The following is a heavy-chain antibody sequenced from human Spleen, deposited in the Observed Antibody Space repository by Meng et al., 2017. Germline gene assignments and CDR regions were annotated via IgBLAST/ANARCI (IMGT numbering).Heavy chain of an antibody. CDR1: GFTFSSYW. J-gene: IGHJ6*02. V-gene: IGHV3-74*01. CDR3: ARIRYYGMDV. Sequence: GESLKISCAASGFTFSSYWMHWVRQAPGKGLVWVSRINSDGSSTSYADSVKGRFTISRDNSKNTLYLQMNSLRAEDTAVYYCARIRYYGMDVWGQGTTVTVSS. CDR2: INSDGSST.